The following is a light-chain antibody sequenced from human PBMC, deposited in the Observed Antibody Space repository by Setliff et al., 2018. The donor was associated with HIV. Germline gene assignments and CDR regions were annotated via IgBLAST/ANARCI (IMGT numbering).Light chain of an antibody. V-gene: IGLV2-14*01. CDR2: DVS. J-gene: IGLJ1*01. CDR3: SSYTSSSTLV. CDR1: SSDVGGYNY. Sequence: QSVLTQPASVSGSPGQSITISCTGTSSDVGGYNYVSWYQQHPGKAPKLMIYDVSKRPSGVSNRFSGPKSGNTASLTISGLQAEDEADYYCSSYTSSSTLVFGTGTKVTVL.